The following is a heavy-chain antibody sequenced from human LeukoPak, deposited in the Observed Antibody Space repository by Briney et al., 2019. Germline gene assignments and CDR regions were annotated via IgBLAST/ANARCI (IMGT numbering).Heavy chain of an antibody. CDR3: ARVNFNPDY. J-gene: IGHJ4*02. CDR1: GYSISRGYH. Sequence: PSETLSLTCTVSGYSISRGYHWGRVRQPPGKGLEWIGSVHQSGSTYYNPSLTSRLTISADTSKNHFSLKLDSVTAADTAVYYCARVNFNPDYWGQGTLVTVSS. D-gene: IGHD1-14*01. V-gene: IGHV4-38-2*02. CDR2: VHQSGST.